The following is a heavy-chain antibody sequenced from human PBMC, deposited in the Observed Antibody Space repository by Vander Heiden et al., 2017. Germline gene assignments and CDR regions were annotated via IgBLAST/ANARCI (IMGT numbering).Heavy chain of an antibody. CDR3: AKDIAVYYDSSPPGDWCDS. CDR2: ISYDGSNK. J-gene: IGHJ5*01. D-gene: IGHD3-22*01. CDR1: GFTFSSYG. V-gene: IGHV3-30*18. Sequence: VQPGRSLRLSCSASGFTFSSYGMHWVRQAPGKGLEWVAVISYDGSNKYYADSVKGRFTISRDNSKNTLYLQMNSLIAEDTAVYYCAKDIAVYYDSSPPGDWCDSWGQGTLVTVSS.